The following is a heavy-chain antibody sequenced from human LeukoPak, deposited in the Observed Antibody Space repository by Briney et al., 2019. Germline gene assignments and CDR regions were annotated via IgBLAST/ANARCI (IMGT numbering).Heavy chain of an antibody. CDR3: ATSHRIVGATTGYFQH. Sequence: GGTLRLSCAASGFTFSSFGMNWVRQAPGKGLEWVSAISGSGDSTYSADSVKGRFTISRDNSKNTLYLQMNSLRAEDTAVYYCATSHRIVGATTGYFQHWGQGTLVTVSS. CDR1: GFTFSSFG. D-gene: IGHD1-26*01. CDR2: ISGSGDST. J-gene: IGHJ1*01. V-gene: IGHV3-23*01.